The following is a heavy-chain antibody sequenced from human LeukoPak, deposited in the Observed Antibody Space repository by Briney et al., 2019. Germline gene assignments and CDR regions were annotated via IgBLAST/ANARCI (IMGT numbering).Heavy chain of an antibody. V-gene: IGHV3-7*01. CDR1: GFTFSSYW. J-gene: IGHJ4*02. CDR3: ARDSLRMVRGVIPLDY. CDR2: IKQDGSEK. D-gene: IGHD3-10*01. Sequence: TGGSLRLSCAASGFTFSSYWMSWVRQAPGKGLEWVANIKQDGSEKYYVDSVKGRFTISRDNAKNSLYLQMNSLRAEDTAVYYCARDSLRMVRGVIPLDYWGQGTLVTVSS.